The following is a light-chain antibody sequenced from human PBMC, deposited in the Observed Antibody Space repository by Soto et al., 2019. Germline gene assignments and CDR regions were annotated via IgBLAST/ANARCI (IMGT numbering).Light chain of an antibody. CDR2: DVS. J-gene: IGKJ1*01. CDR1: QNISNY. V-gene: IGKV3-11*01. Sequence: VLIQSPATLSLSPGESATLSCRASQNISNYLIWYQQKTGQAPRLLIYDVSNRATDIPDRLSGSGSGTDLNLTISRLEPEDLAVYYCQQRSNWPRTCGQGTKVDIK. CDR3: QQRSNWPRT.